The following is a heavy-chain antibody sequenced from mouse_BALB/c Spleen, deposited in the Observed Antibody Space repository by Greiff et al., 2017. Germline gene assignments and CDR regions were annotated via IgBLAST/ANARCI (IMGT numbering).Heavy chain of an antibody. Sequence: VQLQQSGAELMKPGASVKISCKATGYTFSSYWIEWVKQRPGHGLEWIGEILPGSGSTNYNEKFKGKATFTADTSSNTAYMQLSSLTSEDSAVYYCARKGYYGNYWFAYWGQGTLVTVSA. CDR1: GYTFSSYW. J-gene: IGHJ3*01. D-gene: IGHD2-1*01. CDR3: ARKGYYGNYWFAY. V-gene: IGHV1-9*01. CDR2: ILPGSGST.